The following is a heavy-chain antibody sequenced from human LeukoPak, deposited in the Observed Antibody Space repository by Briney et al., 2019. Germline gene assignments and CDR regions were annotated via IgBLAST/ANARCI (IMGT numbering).Heavy chain of an antibody. D-gene: IGHD4-17*01. CDR2: ISYDGSNK. Sequence: GGSLRLSCAASGFTFSSYAMPWVRQAPGKGLEWVSVISYDGSNKYYADSVKGRFTISRDNSKNTLYLQMNSLRAEDTTVYYCARVPSARDYGDYAWFDYWGQGTLVTVSS. CDR1: GFTFSSYA. V-gene: IGHV3-30-3*01. CDR3: ARVPSARDYGDYAWFDY. J-gene: IGHJ4*02.